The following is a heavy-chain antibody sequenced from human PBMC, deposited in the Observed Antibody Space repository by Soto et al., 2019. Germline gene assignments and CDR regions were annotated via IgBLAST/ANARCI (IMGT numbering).Heavy chain of an antibody. Sequence: ASVKVSCKASGGTFSSYAISWVRQAPGQGLEWMGGIIPIFGTANYAQKFQGRVTITADESTSTAYMELSSLRSEDTAVYYCARDQPIAVAGTVSAGVFDYWGQGTLVTVSS. J-gene: IGHJ4*02. CDR2: IIPIFGTA. CDR3: ARDQPIAVAGTVSAGVFDY. CDR1: GGTFSSYA. V-gene: IGHV1-69*13. D-gene: IGHD6-19*01.